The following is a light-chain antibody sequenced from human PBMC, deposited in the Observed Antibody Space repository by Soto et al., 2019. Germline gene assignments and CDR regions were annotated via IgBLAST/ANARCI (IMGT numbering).Light chain of an antibody. CDR2: DAS. J-gene: IGKJ2*01. V-gene: IGKV1-5*01. CDR1: QSISRW. Sequence: DIQMTQSPSTLSASVGDRVTITCRASQSISRWLAWYQKKPGKAPKLLIYDASSLESRVPSRFSGSGSGTEFTLTCGGLRPDDFSSYYLQQHKIYVFTFGQGPKL. CDR3: QQHKIYVFT.